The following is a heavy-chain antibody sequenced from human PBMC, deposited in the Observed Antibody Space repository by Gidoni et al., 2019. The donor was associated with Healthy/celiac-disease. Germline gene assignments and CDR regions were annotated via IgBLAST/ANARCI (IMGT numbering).Heavy chain of an antibody. J-gene: IGHJ6*02. CDR2: IIPIFGTA. V-gene: IGHV1-69*06. D-gene: IGHD2-21*02. Sequence: QVQLVQSGAEVKKPGSSVKVSCKASGGTFSSYASSWVRQAPGQGLEWMGGIIPIFGTANYAQKFQGRFTITADKSTSTAYMELSSLRSEDTAVYYCARGSGYCGGDCYTYYYYGMDVWGQGTTVTVSS. CDR1: GGTFSSYA. CDR3: ARGSGYCGGDCYTYYYYGMDV.